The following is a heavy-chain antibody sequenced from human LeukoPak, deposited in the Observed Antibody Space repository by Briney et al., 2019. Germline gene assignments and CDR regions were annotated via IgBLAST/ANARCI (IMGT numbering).Heavy chain of an antibody. CDR1: GFTFSSYA. D-gene: IGHD6-19*01. Sequence: GGSLRLSCAASGFTFSSYAMLCVPQAPGKGLEYVSGISSNGGSRYYANSVKGRFTISRDKSKNTLYVQMGSVRAEDMAVYYCARSLGGTTGMNDYWGQGTLVTVSS. J-gene: IGHJ4*02. CDR3: ARSLGGTTGMNDY. CDR2: ISSNGGSR. V-gene: IGHV3-64*01.